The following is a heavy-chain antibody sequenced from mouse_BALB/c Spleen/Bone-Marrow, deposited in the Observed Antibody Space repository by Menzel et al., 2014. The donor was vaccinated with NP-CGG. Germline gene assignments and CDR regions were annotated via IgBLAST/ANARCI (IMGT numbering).Heavy chain of an antibody. J-gene: IGHJ2*01. V-gene: IGHV5-17*02. CDR1: GFTFSSFG. Sequence: EVNVVESGGGLVQPGGSRKLSCAASGFTFSSFGMHWVRQAPEKGLEWVAYISSGSSTIYYADTVKGRFTISRDNPKNTLFLQMTSLRSEDTAMYYCARSGHYYGSRPLFDYWGQGTTLTVSS. D-gene: IGHD1-1*01. CDR3: ARSGHYYGSRPLFDY. CDR2: ISSGSSTI.